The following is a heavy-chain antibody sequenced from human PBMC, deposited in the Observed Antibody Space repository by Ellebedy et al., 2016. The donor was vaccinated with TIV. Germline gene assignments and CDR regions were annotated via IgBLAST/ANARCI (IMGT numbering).Heavy chain of an antibody. J-gene: IGHJ4*02. CDR2: ISNTGSRT. V-gene: IGHV3-23*01. CDR3: AKGRGGGSDSSAPRYYFDY. D-gene: IGHD3-22*01. CDR1: GFTFSSYA. Sequence: GESLKISCAASGFTFSSYAMSWVRQAPGKGLEWVSTISNTGSRTYYADSVEGRSIISRDNSKKTLYLQMNSLRADDTAVYYCAKGRGGGSDSSAPRYYFDYWGLGTLVTVSS.